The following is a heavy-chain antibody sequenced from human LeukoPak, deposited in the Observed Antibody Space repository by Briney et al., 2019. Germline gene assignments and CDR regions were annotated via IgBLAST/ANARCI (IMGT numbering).Heavy chain of an antibody. Sequence: GGSLRLSCAASGFTFDDYGMSWVRHAPGKGLEWLSDINWNGGSTGYADSVKGRFTISRDNAKNSLYLQMNSLRAEDTALYYCARAGYSSGWEDYWGQGALVTVSS. J-gene: IGHJ4*02. CDR3: ARAGYSSGWEDY. V-gene: IGHV3-20*04. CDR1: GFTFDDYG. D-gene: IGHD6-19*01. CDR2: INWNGGST.